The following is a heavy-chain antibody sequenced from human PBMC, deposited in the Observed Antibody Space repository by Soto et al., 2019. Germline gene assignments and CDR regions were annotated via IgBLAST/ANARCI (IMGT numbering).Heavy chain of an antibody. D-gene: IGHD2-21*01. CDR2: FIPILDMA. Sequence: QVQVVQSGAEVKKPESSVKVSCKPSGGTFNTYTVNWVRLAPGHGLEWMGRFIPILDMANYAQKFPDRVTMPADRYTFTAYMELNSMTSDDTAVYYCAITYCRDNSCPRDFDFWGPGNRVTVSS. CDR1: GGTFNTYT. CDR3: AITYCRDNSCPRDFDF. V-gene: IGHV1-69*02. J-gene: IGHJ4*02.